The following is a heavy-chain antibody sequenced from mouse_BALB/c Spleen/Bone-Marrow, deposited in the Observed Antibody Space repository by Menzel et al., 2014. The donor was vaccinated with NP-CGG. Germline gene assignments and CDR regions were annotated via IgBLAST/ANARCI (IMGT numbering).Heavy chain of an antibody. J-gene: IGHJ4*01. CDR1: GFYIKDTY. CDR3: TSGDPIYAMDY. Sequence: EVQLQQSGAELVKPGPSVNLSCTASGFYIKDTYMHWVKQRPEQGLEWIGWIDPANGNAKYDPNFQDKATITADTSSNTSYLRLGSLTSEDTAVYYCTSGDPIYAMDYWRQGTPVTDSS. CDR2: IDPANGNA. V-gene: IGHV14-3*02.